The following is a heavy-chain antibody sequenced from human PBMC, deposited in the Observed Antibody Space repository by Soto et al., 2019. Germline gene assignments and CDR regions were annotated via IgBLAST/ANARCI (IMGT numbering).Heavy chain of an antibody. Sequence: EVQLLESGGGLVQPGGSLRLSCAASGFTFNSYAMHWVRQAPGKGLEWVSGISGFSAGSASTYFADSVKGRFIISRDNSNNTLYLQMNNLRAEDTALYYCARVPLIFSLDAFDFWGHGTLVSVSS. J-gene: IGHJ3*01. CDR3: ARVPLIFSLDAFDF. V-gene: IGHV3-23*01. CDR2: ISGFSAGSAST. CDR1: GFTFNSYA.